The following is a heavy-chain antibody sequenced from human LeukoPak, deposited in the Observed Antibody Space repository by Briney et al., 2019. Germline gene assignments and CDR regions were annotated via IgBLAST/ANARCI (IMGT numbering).Heavy chain of an antibody. CDR2: INHSGST. J-gene: IGHJ6*02. V-gene: IGHV4-34*01. D-gene: IGHD3-10*01. CDR3: ARGRGSGSPKYYYYYGMDV. Sequence: SETLSLTCAVYGGSFSGYYWSWIRQPPGKGLEWIGDINHSGSTNYNPSLKSRVTISVDTSKNQFSLKLSSVTAADTAVYYCARGRGSGSPKYYYYYGMDVWGQGTTVTVSS. CDR1: GGSFSGYY.